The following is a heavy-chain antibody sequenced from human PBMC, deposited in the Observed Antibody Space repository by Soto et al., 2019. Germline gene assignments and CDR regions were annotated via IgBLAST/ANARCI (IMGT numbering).Heavy chain of an antibody. Sequence: SETRSPTCDVSGGSIPSGGSSWCWILHTRRQGLEWIGYMYHSGNTYYNPSLKGRVTISLDHSRNQFSLRLNSVTAADTAVYFCASSKYDVVAGSVWFDPWGQGTLVTVSS. CDR1: GGSIPSGGSS. V-gene: IGHV4-30-2*01. J-gene: IGHJ5*02. CDR2: MYHSGNT. CDR3: ASSKYDVVAGSVWFDP. D-gene: IGHD2-21*01.